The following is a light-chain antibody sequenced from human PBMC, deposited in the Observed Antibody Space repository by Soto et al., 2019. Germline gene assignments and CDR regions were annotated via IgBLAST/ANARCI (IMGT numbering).Light chain of an antibody. Sequence: NFMLTQPHSVSESPGKTIIISCTRSSGSIASNYVQWYQQRPRSSPTTVIYEDNQRPSGVPDRFSGAIDSSSNSASLTISGLETDDEADYYCQSYDATNQVFGGGTKLTVL. J-gene: IGLJ2*01. V-gene: IGLV6-57*01. CDR1: SGSIASNY. CDR3: QSYDATNQV. CDR2: EDN.